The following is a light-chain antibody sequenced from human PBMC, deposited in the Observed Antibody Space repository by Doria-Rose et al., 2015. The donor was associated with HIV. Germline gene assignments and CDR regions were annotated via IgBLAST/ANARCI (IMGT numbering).Light chain of an antibody. Sequence: AWYQQRPGQPPKLLIYWASTRESGVPDRFSGSGSGTKFTLTITSLQAEDVAVYYCQQYYSALALTFGGGTKVEIK. CDR3: QQYYSALALT. V-gene: IGKV4-1*01. J-gene: IGKJ4*01. CDR2: WAS.